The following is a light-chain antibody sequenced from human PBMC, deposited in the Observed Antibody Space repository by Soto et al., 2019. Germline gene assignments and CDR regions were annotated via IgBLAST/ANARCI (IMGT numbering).Light chain of an antibody. CDR1: QDITKY. J-gene: IGKJ4*01. CDR3: KQVDTYPIT. Sequence: DILLTHSPSFLSASAGDRVTITCRASQDITKYLAWFQQKPGRAPKLLIYGAFTLQRGVPSRFSGRGSGTEFTLTISSLQPEDYATYYCKQVDTYPITFGVGTKVDI. V-gene: IGKV1-9*01. CDR2: GAF.